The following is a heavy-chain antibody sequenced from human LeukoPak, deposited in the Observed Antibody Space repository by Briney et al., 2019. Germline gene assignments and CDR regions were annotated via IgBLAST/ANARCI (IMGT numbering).Heavy chain of an antibody. V-gene: IGHV3-20*04. D-gene: IGHD4-23*01. CDR1: GFTFDDYG. CDR3: ARMYGGNQPYYYYYYMDV. J-gene: IGHJ6*03. Sequence: AGGSLRLSCAASGFTFDDYGMSWVRQAPGKGLEWVSGINWNGGSTGYADSVKGRFTISRDNAKNSLYLQMNSLRAEDTALYYCARMYGGNQPYYYYYYMDVWGKGTTVTVSS. CDR2: INWNGGST.